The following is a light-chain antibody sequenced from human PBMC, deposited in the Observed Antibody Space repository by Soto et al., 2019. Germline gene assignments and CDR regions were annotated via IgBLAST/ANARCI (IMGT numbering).Light chain of an antibody. CDR2: GAS. Sequence: EMVMTQSPATLSVSPGDRATLSCRASQSVGSNLAWYQQKPGQAPRLLIYGASTRATGLPARFSRSGSGTDFTLTISSLQPEDFAVYYCQQYKHWPWTFGQGTKVDIK. CDR1: QSVGSN. V-gene: IGKV3-15*01. CDR3: QQYKHWPWT. J-gene: IGKJ1*01.